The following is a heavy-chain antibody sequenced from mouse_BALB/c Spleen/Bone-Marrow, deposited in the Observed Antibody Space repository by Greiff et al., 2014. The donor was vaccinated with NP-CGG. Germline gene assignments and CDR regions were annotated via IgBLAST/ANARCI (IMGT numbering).Heavy chain of an antibody. CDR1: GFNIKDTY. V-gene: IGHV14-3*02. Sequence: EVQLQESGAELVKPGASVKSSCTASGFNIKDTYMHWVKQRPEQGLEWIGRIDPANGNTKYDPKFQGKATITADTSSNTAYLQLSSLTSEDTAVYYCARYYYGSSYFAYWGQGTLVTVSA. J-gene: IGHJ3*01. CDR2: IDPANGNT. CDR3: ARYYYGSSYFAY. D-gene: IGHD1-1*01.